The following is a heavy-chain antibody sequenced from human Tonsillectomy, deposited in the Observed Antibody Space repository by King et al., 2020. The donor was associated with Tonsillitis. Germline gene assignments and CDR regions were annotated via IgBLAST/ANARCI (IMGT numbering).Heavy chain of an antibody. CDR1: GGTFSSSA. J-gene: IGHJ4*02. Sequence: QLVQSGPEVKKPGSSVKVSCKASGGTFSSSAASWVRQAPGQGLEWMGGIIPIFGTANYPHKFQGRVTITADESTNTVYMELSSLRFEDTALYYCARHTSGWYYFDYGGQGTLVTVSS. D-gene: IGHD6-19*01. CDR2: IIPIFGTA. CDR3: ARHTSGWYYFDY. V-gene: IGHV1-69*12.